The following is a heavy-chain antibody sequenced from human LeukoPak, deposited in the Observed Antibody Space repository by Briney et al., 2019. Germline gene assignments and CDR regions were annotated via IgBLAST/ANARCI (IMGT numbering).Heavy chain of an antibody. D-gene: IGHD3-22*01. Sequence: GGSLRLSCAASGFIFSRYGMHWVRQAPGKGLEWVAVISYDGISHYYADSVKGRFTISRDISKNTLYLQMNSLRAEDTAVYYCAKDHADSSGYPCYFDYWGQGTLVTVSS. CDR1: GFIFSRYG. CDR2: ISYDGISH. CDR3: AKDHADSSGYPCYFDY. J-gene: IGHJ4*02. V-gene: IGHV3-30*18.